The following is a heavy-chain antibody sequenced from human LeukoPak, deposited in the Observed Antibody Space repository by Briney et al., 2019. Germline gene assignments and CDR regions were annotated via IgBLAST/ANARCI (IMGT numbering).Heavy chain of an antibody. CDR1: GFTFSSYA. Sequence: GGSLRLSCAASGFTFSSYAMHWVRQAPGKGLEWVSAISGSGGSTYYADSVKGRFTISRDNSKNTLYLQMNSLRAEDTAVYYCAKDKGVVVVAATAAFDIWGQGTMVTVSS. CDR3: AKDKGVVVVAATAAFDI. D-gene: IGHD2-15*01. V-gene: IGHV3-23*01. J-gene: IGHJ3*02. CDR2: ISGSGGST.